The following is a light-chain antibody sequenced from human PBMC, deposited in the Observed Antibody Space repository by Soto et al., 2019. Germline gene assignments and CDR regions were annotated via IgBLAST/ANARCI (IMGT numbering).Light chain of an antibody. J-gene: IGKJ1*01. V-gene: IGKV3-15*01. CDR3: QQYNNWPPWT. CDR2: AAS. CDR1: QSVSSN. Sequence: EIVMTQSPANLSVSPGERATLSCRASQSVSSNLAWYQQKPGQAPRLLIYAASTRATGIPARFSGSGSGTEFTLTISSLQSEDFAVYYCQQYNNWPPWTFGQGTKVEIK.